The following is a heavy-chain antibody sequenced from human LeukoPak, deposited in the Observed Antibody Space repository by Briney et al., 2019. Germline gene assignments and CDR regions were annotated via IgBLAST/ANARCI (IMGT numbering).Heavy chain of an antibody. Sequence: SETLSLTCSVSGYSMSSGYYWGWIRQPPERGLEWIGSMYHTGSTYYNPSLKSRVNISVDTSKNQFSLKLSSVTAADTAVYYCARGSSYYYYYMDVWGKGTTVTVSS. CDR1: GYSMSSGYY. J-gene: IGHJ6*03. V-gene: IGHV4-38-2*02. CDR2: MYHTGST. D-gene: IGHD1-26*01. CDR3: ARGSSYYYYYMDV.